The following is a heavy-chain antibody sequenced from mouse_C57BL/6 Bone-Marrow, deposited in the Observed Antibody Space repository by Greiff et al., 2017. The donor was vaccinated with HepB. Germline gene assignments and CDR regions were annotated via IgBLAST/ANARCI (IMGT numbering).Heavy chain of an antibody. V-gene: IGHV1-52*01. CDR2: IEPSYSET. J-gene: IGHJ1*03. CDR3: SRWGTTVDWYFDV. CDR1: GYTFTSYW. Sequence: VQLQQPGAELVRPGSSVKLSCKASGYTFTSYWMHWVKQRPIQGLEWIGNIEPSYSETNYNQKFKDKATLTVDKSSSTAYMQLSSLTSEDSAVYYCSRWGTTVDWYFDVWGTGTTVTVSS. D-gene: IGHD1-1*01.